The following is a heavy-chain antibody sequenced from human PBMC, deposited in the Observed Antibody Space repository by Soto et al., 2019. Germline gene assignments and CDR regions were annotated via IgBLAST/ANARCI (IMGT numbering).Heavy chain of an antibody. CDR3: ARRGYGTGFTYYYGMDV. J-gene: IGHJ6*02. CDR2: IYYSGGT. Sequence: SETLPLTCTVSGGSMSSYYWSWIRQPPGKGLEWIGYIYYSGGTNYNPSLKSRVTMSVDTPKNQFSLKLSSVTAADTAVYYCARRGYGTGFTYYYGMDVWGQGTTVTVSS. D-gene: IGHD3-10*01. V-gene: IGHV4-59*01. CDR1: GGSMSSYY.